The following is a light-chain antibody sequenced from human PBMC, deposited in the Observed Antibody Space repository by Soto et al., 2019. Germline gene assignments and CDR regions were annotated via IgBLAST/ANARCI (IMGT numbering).Light chain of an antibody. Sequence: IQLTQSPSSLSASVGDRVTITCRASQGINKFLAGYQQRPGKAPQLLVYGASTLQSVVPSRFSGSGSGTDFTLTISSLQPEDFATYYCQQLTNFRFTFGQGTKLDIK. J-gene: IGKJ2*01. CDR3: QQLTNFRFT. CDR2: GAS. CDR1: QGINKF. V-gene: IGKV1-9*01.